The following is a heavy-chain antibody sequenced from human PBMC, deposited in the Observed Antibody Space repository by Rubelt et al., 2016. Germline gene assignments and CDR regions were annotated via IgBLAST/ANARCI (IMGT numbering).Heavy chain of an antibody. D-gene: IGHD5-12*01. Sequence: EVQLVESGGGLVQPGGSLRLSCAASGFTFSSYEMNWVRQAPGKGLEWVSDISSSGSTIYYAAAGKGRFTISRDNAKNSLYLQMNGLRAEDTAVYYCARSDIVATITDYWGQGTLVTVSS. V-gene: IGHV3-48*03. CDR3: ARSDIVATITDY. J-gene: IGHJ4*02. CDR1: GFTFSSYE. CDR2: ISSSGSTI.